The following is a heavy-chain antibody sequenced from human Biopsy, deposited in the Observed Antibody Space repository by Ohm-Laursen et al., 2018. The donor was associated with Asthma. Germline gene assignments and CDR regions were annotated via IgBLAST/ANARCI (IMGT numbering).Heavy chain of an antibody. J-gene: IGHJ6*02. V-gene: IGHV1-69*01. CDR1: GGTFSNFA. CDR2: IMTVFGTT. CDR3: ARCQVGYSSGWSLLLKKIYYSGMDV. Sequence: SSVKVSCKAPGGTFSNFAISWVRQAPGQGLEWLGGIMTVFGTTNYAQKFQGRVTITADESTSTAYMEVTSLRSEGTAIYYCARCQVGYSSGWSLLLKKIYYSGMDVWGQGTAVTVSS. D-gene: IGHD6-19*01.